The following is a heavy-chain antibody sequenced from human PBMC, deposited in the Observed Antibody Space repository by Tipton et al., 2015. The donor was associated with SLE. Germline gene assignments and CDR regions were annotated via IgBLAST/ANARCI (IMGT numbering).Heavy chain of an antibody. J-gene: IGHJ4*02. CDR3: ARLRLIAREKPKSPIYFDY. CDR1: GGSISSYY. CDR2: IYTSGST. V-gene: IGHV4-4*09. Sequence: TLSLTCTVSGGSISSYYWSWIRQPPGKGLEWIGYIYTSGSTNYNPSLKSRVTISVDTSKNQFSLKLSSVTAADTAVYYCARLRLIAREKPKSPIYFDYWGQGTLVTVSS.